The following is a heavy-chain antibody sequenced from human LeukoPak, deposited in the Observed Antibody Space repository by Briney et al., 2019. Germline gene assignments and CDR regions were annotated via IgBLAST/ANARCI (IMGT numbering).Heavy chain of an antibody. Sequence: PSETLSLTCTVSGGSISSSSYYWGWIRQPPGKGLEWIGSIYYSGSTYYNPSLKSRVTISVDTSKNQFSLKLSPVTAADTAVYYCARGIYSSGWYKGYWGQGTLVTVSS. CDR2: IYYSGST. CDR3: ARGIYSSGWYKGY. V-gene: IGHV4-39*01. CDR1: GGSISSSSYY. D-gene: IGHD6-19*01. J-gene: IGHJ4*02.